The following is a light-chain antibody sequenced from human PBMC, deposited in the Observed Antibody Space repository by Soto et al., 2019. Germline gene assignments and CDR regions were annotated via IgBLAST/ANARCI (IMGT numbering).Light chain of an antibody. V-gene: IGKV3-20*01. CDR3: QQYGNSPLT. Sequence: EIVLTQSPGTLSLSPGEIVTLSCRASQSVSSSSLAWYQQRPGQAPRLLISGASSRATGIPDRFSGSGSGTDFTLTISRLEPEDFAVYYCQQYGNSPLTFGGGTKVDIK. J-gene: IGKJ4*01. CDR1: QSVSSSS. CDR2: GAS.